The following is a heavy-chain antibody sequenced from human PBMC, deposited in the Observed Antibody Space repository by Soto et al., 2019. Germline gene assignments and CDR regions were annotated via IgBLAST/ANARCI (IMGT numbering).Heavy chain of an antibody. CDR2: INPSSKET. V-gene: IGHV1-18*01. J-gene: IGHJ5*02. D-gene: IGHD6-13*01. Sequence: QVLLVQSGPEVKKPGASMKVSCKSSGYSFSSYGITWVRQAPGRGLEWMGWINPSSKETNYAQRFQGRVTVTTDKSTTTAYIELRNLKYDDTAVYYCARVWYPRFEPWGPGTLVTVSS. CDR1: GYSFSSYG. CDR3: ARVWYPRFEP.